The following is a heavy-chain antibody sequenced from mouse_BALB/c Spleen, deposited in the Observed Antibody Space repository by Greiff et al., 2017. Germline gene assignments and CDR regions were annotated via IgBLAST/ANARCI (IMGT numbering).Heavy chain of an antibody. V-gene: IGHV7-3*02. CDR2: IRNKANGYTT. J-gene: IGHJ3*01. CDR3: ARGTGTPFAY. CDR1: GFTFTDYY. D-gene: IGHD4-1*01. Sequence: EVQGVESGGGLVQPGGSLRLSCATSGFTFTDYYMSWVRQPPGKALEWLGFIRNKANGYTTEYSASVKGRFTISRDNSQSILYLQMNTLRAEDSATYYCARGTGTPFAYWGQGTLVTVSA.